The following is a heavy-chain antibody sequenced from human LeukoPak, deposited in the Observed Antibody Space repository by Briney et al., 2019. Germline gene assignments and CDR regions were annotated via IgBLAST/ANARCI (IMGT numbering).Heavy chain of an antibody. CDR2: ISISSSYI. V-gene: IGHV3-21*01. CDR1: GFTFSSYS. Sequence: GGSLRLSCAASGFTFSSYSMNWVRQAPGRGLEWVSSISISSSYIYYIDSVKGRFTISRDNAKNSLYLQMNSLRAEDTAVYYCARDGGFDCTNGVCDKVDYWGQGTLVTVSS. D-gene: IGHD2-8*01. CDR3: ARDGGFDCTNGVCDKVDY. J-gene: IGHJ4*02.